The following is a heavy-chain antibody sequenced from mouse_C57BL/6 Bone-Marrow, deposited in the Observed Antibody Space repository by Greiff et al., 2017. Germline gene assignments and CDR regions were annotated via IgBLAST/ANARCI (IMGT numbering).Heavy chain of an antibody. CDR2: IDPSDSYT. CDR1: GYTFTSYW. J-gene: IGHJ3*01. D-gene: IGHD3-1*01. V-gene: IGHV1-69*01. Sequence: VQLQQSGAELVMPGASVKLSCKASGYTFTSYWMHWVKQRPGQGLEWIGEIDPSDSYTNYNQKFKGKSTLTVDKSSSTAYMQLSSLTSEDSAVYYGAGGLAWFAYWGQGTLVTVSA. CDR3: AGGLAWFAY.